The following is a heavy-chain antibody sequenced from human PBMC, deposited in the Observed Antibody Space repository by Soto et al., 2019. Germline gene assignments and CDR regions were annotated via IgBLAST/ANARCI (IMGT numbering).Heavy chain of an antibody. J-gene: IGHJ6*03. CDR2: INPNGGGT. V-gene: IGHV1-2*02. CDR1: GDSFNDYY. CDR3: ARESGGATATLDYYYFYMDV. Sequence: VQLVQGAEVKKPWASVKVSCKTSGDSFNDYYIHWVRQAPGQGLEWMGWINPNGGGTKYAQKFQGRVTVTRDTSIRTVYMELSSLRSGDTAVYYCARESGGATATLDYYYFYMDVWGKGTTVTVSS. D-gene: IGHD5-12*01.